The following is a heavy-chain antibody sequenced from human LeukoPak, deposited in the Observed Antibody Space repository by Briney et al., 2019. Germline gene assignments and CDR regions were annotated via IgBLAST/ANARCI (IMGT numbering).Heavy chain of an antibody. CDR3: GRGGGAATGTFDY. J-gene: IGHJ4*02. CDR1: GYSFTSYW. D-gene: IGHD6-13*01. V-gene: IGHV5-51*01. Sequence: PGESLKISCKGSGYSFTSYWIGWVRQMPGKGLEWMGIIYPGDSDTRYGPSFQGQVTISADRSTNTAYLQWSSLKASDTAIYYCGRGGGAATGTFDYWGQGTLVTVSS. CDR2: IYPGDSDT.